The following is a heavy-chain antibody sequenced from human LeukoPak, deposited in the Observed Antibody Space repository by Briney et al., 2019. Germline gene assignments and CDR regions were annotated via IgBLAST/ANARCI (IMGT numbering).Heavy chain of an antibody. CDR2: ILWNGGET. CDR3: TRDMRPGGADV. CDR1: GFTFTDYA. D-gene: IGHD4-17*01. V-gene: IGHV3-9*01. Sequence: SLRLSCSISGFTFTDYAVHWVRQVPGKGLEWVSGILWNGGETGYADSVKGRFTISRDKVKNLLYLQMNSLRVEDTALYFCTRDMRPGGADVWGQGTTVTVSS. J-gene: IGHJ6*02.